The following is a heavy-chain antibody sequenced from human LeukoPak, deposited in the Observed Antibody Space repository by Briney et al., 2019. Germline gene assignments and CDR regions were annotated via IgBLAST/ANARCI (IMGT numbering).Heavy chain of an antibody. V-gene: IGHV4-59*08. Sequence: SETLSLTCTVSGGSISSYYGSWIRQPPGKGLEWIGYIYYSGRTNYNPSLKSRVTTSVDTSKNQFSLKLSSVTAADTAVYYCARHVVDDFWSGHMTYWGQRNLVTVSS. J-gene: IGHJ4*02. CDR2: IYYSGRT. CDR3: ARHVVDDFWSGHMTY. D-gene: IGHD3-3*01. CDR1: GGSISSYY.